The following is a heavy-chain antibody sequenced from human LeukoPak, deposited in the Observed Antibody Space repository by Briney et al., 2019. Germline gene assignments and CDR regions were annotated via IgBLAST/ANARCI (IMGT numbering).Heavy chain of an antibody. D-gene: IGHD4-17*01. CDR3: ARAHMTTDEIDY. V-gene: IGHV1-8*01. CDR1: GYTFTSYD. J-gene: IGHJ4*02. Sequence: ASVKVSCKASGYTFTSYDFYWVRQATGQGLEWMGWITPANAKTGYAQKFQGRLTITRNTSISTVYMELSTLRSEDTAVYYCARAHMTTDEIDYWGQGTLVIVSS. CDR2: ITPANAKT.